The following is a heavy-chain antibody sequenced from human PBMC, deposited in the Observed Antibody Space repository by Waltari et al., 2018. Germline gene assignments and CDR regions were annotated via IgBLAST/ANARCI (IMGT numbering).Heavy chain of an antibody. V-gene: IGHV4-4*02. J-gene: IGHJ6*02. CDR3: ARVPYYYGSGSSYYGMDV. D-gene: IGHD3-10*01. CDR2: IYHSGST. CDR1: GGSISSSNW. Sequence: QVQLQESGPGLVKPSGTLSLTCAVSGGSISSSNWWSWVRQPPGRGLEWIGEIYHSGSTNYNPSLKSRVTISVDKSKNQFSLKLSSVTAADTAVYYCARVPYYYGSGSSYYGMDVWGQGTTVTVSS.